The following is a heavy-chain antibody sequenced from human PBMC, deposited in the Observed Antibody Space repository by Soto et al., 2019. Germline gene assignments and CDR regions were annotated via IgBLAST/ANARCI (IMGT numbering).Heavy chain of an antibody. D-gene: IGHD3-22*01. J-gene: IGHJ4*02. CDR2: IVVGSGNT. V-gene: IGHV1-58*01. CDR3: ARDPNPRDYYDSSGYYYGPLDY. CDR1: GFTFTSSA. Sequence: SVKVSCKASGFTFTSSAVQWVRQARGQRLEWIGWIVVGSGNTNYAQKFQDRVTMTTDTSTSTAYMELRSLRSDDTAVYYCARDPNPRDYYDSSGYYYGPLDYWGQGTLVTVSS.